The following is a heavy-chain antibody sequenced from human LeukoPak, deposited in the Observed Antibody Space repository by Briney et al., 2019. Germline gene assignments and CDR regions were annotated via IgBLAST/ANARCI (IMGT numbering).Heavy chain of an antibody. CDR3: ARCGYYYDSSGPRPYYYYYMDV. CDR2: IYYSGST. Sequence: SETLSLTCTVSGGSISSYYWSWIRQPPGKGLEWIGYIYYSGSTNYNPSLKSRVTISVDTSKNQFSLKLSSVTAADTAVYYCARCGYYYDSSGPRPYYYYYMDVWGKGTTVTVSS. V-gene: IGHV4-59*01. CDR1: GGSISSYY. J-gene: IGHJ6*03. D-gene: IGHD3-22*01.